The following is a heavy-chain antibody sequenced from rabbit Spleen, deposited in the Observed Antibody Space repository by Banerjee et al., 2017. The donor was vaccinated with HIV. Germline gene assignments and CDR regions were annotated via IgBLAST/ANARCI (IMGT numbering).Heavy chain of an antibody. CDR3: ARDSGSSFSSYGMDL. Sequence: QQLEESGGDLVQPGASLTLTCTASGIDFSNYNFMCWVRQAPGKGLEWIACIDIGSSGFTYFATWAKGRFTCSKTSSTTVTLQMTRLTAADTATYFCARDSGSSFSSYGMDLWGQGTLVTVS. D-gene: IGHD8-1*01. V-gene: IGHV1S40*01. CDR2: IDIGSSGFT. J-gene: IGHJ6*01. CDR1: GIDFSNYNF.